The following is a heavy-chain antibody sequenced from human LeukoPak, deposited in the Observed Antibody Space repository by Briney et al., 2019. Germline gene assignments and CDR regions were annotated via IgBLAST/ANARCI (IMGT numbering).Heavy chain of an antibody. CDR3: ARDKGYYDSSGYTY. J-gene: IGHJ4*02. Sequence: PGGSLRLSCAASGFTVSSNYMSWVRQAPGKGLEWVSVIYSGGSTYYADSVKGRFTISRDNSKNTLYLQMNGLRAEDTAVYYCARDKGYYDSSGYTYWGQGTLVTVSS. CDR2: IYSGGST. CDR1: GFTVSSNY. D-gene: IGHD3-22*01. V-gene: IGHV3-66*01.